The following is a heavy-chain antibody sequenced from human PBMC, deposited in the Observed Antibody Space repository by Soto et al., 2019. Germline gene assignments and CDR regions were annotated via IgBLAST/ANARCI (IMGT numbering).Heavy chain of an antibody. CDR1: GFTFSAFA. CDR2: LSNSGDST. Sequence: EVQLLESGGGLVQSGESLRLSCAASGFTFSAFAMSWVRQAPGKGLEWVSSLSNSGDSTYYADSVKGRFSISRDNSKNTLLLQMNTLRADDTALYYCAKDKCSGSPSVIDYWGQGMLVTVSS. CDR3: AKDKCSGSPSVIDY. V-gene: IGHV3-23*01. D-gene: IGHD1-26*01. J-gene: IGHJ4*02.